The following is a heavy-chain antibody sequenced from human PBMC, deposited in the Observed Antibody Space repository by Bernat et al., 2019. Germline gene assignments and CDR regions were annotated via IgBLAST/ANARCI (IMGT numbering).Heavy chain of an antibody. D-gene: IGHD5-18*01. J-gene: IGHJ4*02. Sequence: QLQLQGSGPGLVKPSETLSLTCTVSGGSISSSSYYWGLKRQPPGKGLAWIGSIYYSGSTYYNPSLKSRVTITVDPSKNQFSLKLSSVTATDTAVYYCARLFTGGYSYGYDYWGQGTLVTVSS. V-gene: IGHV4-39*01. CDR2: IYYSGST. CDR3: ARLFTGGYSYGYDY. CDR1: GGSISSSSYY.